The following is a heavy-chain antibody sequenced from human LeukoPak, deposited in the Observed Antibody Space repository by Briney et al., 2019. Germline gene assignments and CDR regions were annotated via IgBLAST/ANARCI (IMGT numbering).Heavy chain of an antibody. Sequence: GGSLRLSCAASGFTFDDYAMHWVRQAPGKGLEWVSGISWNSGSIGYADSVKGRFTISRDNAKNSLYLQMNSLRAEDMALYYCAKGVDLESAIDYWGQGTLVTVSS. CDR1: GFTFDDYA. D-gene: IGHD3-3*01. CDR3: AKGVDLESAIDY. CDR2: ISWNSGSI. V-gene: IGHV3-9*03. J-gene: IGHJ4*02.